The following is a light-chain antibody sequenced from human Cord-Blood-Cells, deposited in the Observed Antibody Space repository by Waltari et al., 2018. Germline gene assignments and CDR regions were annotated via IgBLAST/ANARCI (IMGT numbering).Light chain of an antibody. CDR1: SSDVGGYNY. J-gene: IGLJ1*01. V-gene: IGLV2-14*01. Sequence: QSALTQPASVSGSPGQSITISCTGTSSDVGGYNYVSWYQQHPGKAPKLMIYEVSKRPSGVANRFSGSKAGNTDSLTSSGLKAEDEADYYCSSYTSSSTLPYVFGTGTKVTGL. CDR3: SSYTSSSTLPYV. CDR2: EVS.